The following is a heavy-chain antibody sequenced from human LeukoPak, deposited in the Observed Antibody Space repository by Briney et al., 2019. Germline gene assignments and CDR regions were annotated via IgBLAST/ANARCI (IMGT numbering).Heavy chain of an antibody. D-gene: IGHD3-16*01. J-gene: IGHJ3*02. V-gene: IGHV4-4*07. CDR3: ARGAFGDSDAFDI. Sequence: SETLSLTCSVSNGSISSYYWSWIRQPAGKGLEWIGRIYGSGRSSGRTNYIASLKSRVTMSVDTSKNQFSLELSSLTAADTAVYYCARGAFGDSDAFDIWGQGTLVTVSS. CDR2: IYGSGRSSGRT. CDR1: NGSISSYY.